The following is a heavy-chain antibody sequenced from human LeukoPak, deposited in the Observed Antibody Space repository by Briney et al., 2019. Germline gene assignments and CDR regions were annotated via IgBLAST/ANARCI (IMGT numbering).Heavy chain of an antibody. CDR1: GYTFTSYG. V-gene: IGHV1-18*01. CDR2: ISAYNGNT. J-gene: IGHJ4*02. CDR3: ARVELTYYYDSSGYDFDY. D-gene: IGHD3-22*01. Sequence: ASVKVSCKASGYTFTSYGISWVRQAPGQGLEWMGWISAYNGNTNYAQKLQGRVTMTTDTSTSTAYMELRSLRSDDTAVYYCARVELTYYYDSSGYDFDYWGQGTLVTVSS.